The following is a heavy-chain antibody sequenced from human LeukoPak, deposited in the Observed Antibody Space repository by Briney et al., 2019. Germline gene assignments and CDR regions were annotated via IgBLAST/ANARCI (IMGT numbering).Heavy chain of an antibody. CDR3: ARETYYDILTGTSGPSEIDY. CDR1: GGTFSSYA. J-gene: IGHJ4*02. Sequence: GASVKVSCKASGGTFSSYAISWVRQAPGQGLEWMGRIIPILGIANYAQKFQGRVTITADKSTSTAYMELSSLRSEDTAVYYCARETYYDILTGTSGPSEIDYWGQGTLVTVSS. V-gene: IGHV1-69*04. CDR2: IIPILGIA. D-gene: IGHD3-9*01.